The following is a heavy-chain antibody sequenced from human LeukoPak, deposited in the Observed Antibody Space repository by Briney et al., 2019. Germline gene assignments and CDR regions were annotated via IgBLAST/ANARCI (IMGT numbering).Heavy chain of an antibody. D-gene: IGHD3-10*01. V-gene: IGHV4-39*01. Sequence: PSETLSLTCTVSGGSIRSSNYYWGWTRQSPGKGLEWIGSIYHTGSTYYNPSLKNRVTISVDTSKQQFSLNLDSVTAADTAIYYCARRAGLLWFGDPLDAFDTWGQGTRVTVSS. J-gene: IGHJ3*02. CDR1: GGSIRSSNYY. CDR3: ARRAGLLWFGDPLDAFDT. CDR2: IYHTGST.